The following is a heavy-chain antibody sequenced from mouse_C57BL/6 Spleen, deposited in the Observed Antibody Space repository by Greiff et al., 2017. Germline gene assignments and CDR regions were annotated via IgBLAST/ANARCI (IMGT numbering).Heavy chain of an antibody. CDR3: ARGGLYSNYEGYFDY. D-gene: IGHD2-5*01. J-gene: IGHJ2*01. CDR1: GYTFTSYW. Sequence: QVHVKQPGAELVKPGASVKMSCKASGYTFTSYWITWVKQRPGQGLEWIGDIYPGSGSTNYNEKFKSKATLTVDTSSSPAYMQLSSLTSEDSAVYYCARGGLYSNYEGYFDYWGQGTTLTGSS. V-gene: IGHV1-55*01. CDR2: IYPGSGST.